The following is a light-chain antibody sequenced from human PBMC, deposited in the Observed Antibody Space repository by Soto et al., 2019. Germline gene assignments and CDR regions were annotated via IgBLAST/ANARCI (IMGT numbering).Light chain of an antibody. CDR3: CSYAGSSTFV. J-gene: IGLJ1*01. Sequence: QSALTQPASVSGSPGQSITICCTGTSXDVGNYNLVSWYQQHPGKAPKLMIYEGSKRPSGISNRFSGSKSGNTASLTISGLQAEDEADYYCCSYAGSSTFVFGPGTKVTVL. CDR2: EGS. V-gene: IGLV2-23*01. CDR1: SXDVGNYNL.